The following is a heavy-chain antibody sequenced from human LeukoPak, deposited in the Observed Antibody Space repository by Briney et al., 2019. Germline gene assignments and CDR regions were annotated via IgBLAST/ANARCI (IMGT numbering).Heavy chain of an antibody. J-gene: IGHJ4*02. CDR1: GFTLSNNY. CDR3: ARDGNYDFWSGYSSPSYFDY. Sequence: GGSLRLSCAASGFTLSNNYMSWVRQAPGKGLEWVSIIYSGGSTYYADSVKGKFTISRDNSKNTLYLQMNSLRAEDTAVYYCARDGNYDFWSGYSSPSYFDYWGQGTLVTVSS. D-gene: IGHD3-3*01. V-gene: IGHV3-66*01. CDR2: IYSGGST.